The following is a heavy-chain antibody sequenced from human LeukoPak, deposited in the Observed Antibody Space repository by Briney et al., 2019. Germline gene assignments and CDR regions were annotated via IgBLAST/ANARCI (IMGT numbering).Heavy chain of an antibody. CDR1: GFSFRTYC. D-gene: IGHD3-10*01. V-gene: IGHV3-33*01. CDR3: ARASGPFDY. Sequence: PGGSLRLSCAASGFSFRTYCMHWVRQAPGKGREGMAVIWNDGSNEYYADSVKGRFTISRDNSKNTLYLQMNSLRAEDTALSYCARASGPFDYWGQGTLVTVSS. J-gene: IGHJ4*02. CDR2: IWNDGSNE.